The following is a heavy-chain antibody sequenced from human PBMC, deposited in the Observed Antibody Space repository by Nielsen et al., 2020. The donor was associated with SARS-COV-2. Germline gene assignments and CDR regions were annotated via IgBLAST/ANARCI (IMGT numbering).Heavy chain of an antibody. CDR3: ATHSTFWRGDY. J-gene: IGHJ4*02. CDR1: GFTFGTFW. D-gene: IGHD3-3*01. V-gene: IGHV3-74*01. CDR2: INGEGTST. Sequence: GGSLRLSCTASGFTFGTFWMQWVRQAPGKGLVWVSRINGEGTSTTYGDSVKGRFTISRDNAKNSLYLQMNSLRAEDTAVYYCATHSTFWRGDYWGQGTLVTVSS.